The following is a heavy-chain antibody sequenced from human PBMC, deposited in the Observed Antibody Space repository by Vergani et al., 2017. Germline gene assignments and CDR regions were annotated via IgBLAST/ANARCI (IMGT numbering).Heavy chain of an antibody. D-gene: IGHD6-13*01. J-gene: IGHJ4*02. CDR2: ISWNCGSI. CDR1: GFTFDDYA. V-gene: IGHV3-9*01. Sequence: EVQLVESGGGLVQPGRSLRLSCAASGFTFDDYAMHWVRQAPGKGLEWVSGISWNCGSIGYADSVKGRFTISRDNAKNSLYLQMNSLRAEDTALYYCTKGLAAAPDYWGQGTLVTVSS. CDR3: TKGLAAAPDY.